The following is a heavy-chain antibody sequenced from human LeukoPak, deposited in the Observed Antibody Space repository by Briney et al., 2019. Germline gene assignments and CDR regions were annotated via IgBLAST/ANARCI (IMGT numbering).Heavy chain of an antibody. CDR2: IYSDGTT. CDR1: GFTVSSNY. CDR3: ARMGYYGSGSYFDY. Sequence: GGSLRLSCSVSGFTVSSNYMTWVRQAPGKGLEWVSVIYSDGTTYYADSVKGRFTISRDNAKNSLYLQMNSLRAEDTALYYCARMGYYGSGSYFDYWGQGTLVTVSS. V-gene: IGHV3-53*01. D-gene: IGHD3-10*01. J-gene: IGHJ4*02.